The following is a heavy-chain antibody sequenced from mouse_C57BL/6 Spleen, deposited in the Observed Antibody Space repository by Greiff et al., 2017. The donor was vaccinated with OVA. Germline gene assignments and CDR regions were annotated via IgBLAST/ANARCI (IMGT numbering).Heavy chain of an antibody. Sequence: EVQGVESGGGLVQPGGSLKLSCAASGFTFSDYYMYWVRQTPEKRLEWVAYISNGGGSTYYPDTVKGRFTISRDNAKNTLYLQMSRLKSEDTAMYYCARPLYGSSHAWFAYWGQGTLVTVSA. J-gene: IGHJ3*01. CDR1: GFTFSDYY. D-gene: IGHD1-1*01. CDR2: ISNGGGST. V-gene: IGHV5-12*01. CDR3: ARPLYGSSHAWFAY.